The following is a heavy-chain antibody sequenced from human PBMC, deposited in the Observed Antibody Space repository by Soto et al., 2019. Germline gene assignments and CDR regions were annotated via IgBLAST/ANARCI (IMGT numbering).Heavy chain of an antibody. CDR2: ISAYNGNT. J-gene: IGHJ4*02. CDR3: ARDSMGLRILDY. CDR1: GYTFTIYG. D-gene: IGHD5-12*01. V-gene: IGHV1-18*01. Sequence: VSVKVSCKASGYTFTIYGISRVRQAPGQGLEWMGWISAYNGNTNYAQKLQGRVTMTTDTSTSTAYMELRSLRSDDTAVYYCARDSMGLRILDYWGQGTLVTVSS.